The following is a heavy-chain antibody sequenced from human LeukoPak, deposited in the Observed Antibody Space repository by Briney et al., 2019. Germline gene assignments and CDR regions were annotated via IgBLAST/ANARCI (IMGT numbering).Heavy chain of an antibody. Sequence: SETLSLTCIVSGGSISSYYWNWIRQPPVKGLEWIGYIYYSGSTNYNPSLKSRVTISVDTSKNQFSLKLSSVTAADTAVYYCARGGRDSTVPDYWGQGTLVTVSS. J-gene: IGHJ4*02. CDR1: GGSISSYY. CDR2: IYYSGST. CDR3: ARGGRDSTVPDY. D-gene: IGHD4-17*01. V-gene: IGHV4-59*01.